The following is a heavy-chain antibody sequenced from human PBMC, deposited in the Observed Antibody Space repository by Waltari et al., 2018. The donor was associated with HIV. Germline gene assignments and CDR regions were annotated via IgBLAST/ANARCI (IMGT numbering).Heavy chain of an antibody. D-gene: IGHD3-22*01. CDR2: IIPSFGTS. CDR1: GGTFSSYA. Sequence: QVQLVQSGAEVKKPGSSVKVSCKASGGTFSSYAISWVRQAPGQGLEWMGGIIPSFGTSNYAQKFQGRVTITADKSTSTAYMELSSLRSEDTAVYYCARGGLSTYYYDSSGYFPDYWGQGTLVTVSS. V-gene: IGHV1-69*06. CDR3: ARGGLSTYYYDSSGYFPDY. J-gene: IGHJ4*02.